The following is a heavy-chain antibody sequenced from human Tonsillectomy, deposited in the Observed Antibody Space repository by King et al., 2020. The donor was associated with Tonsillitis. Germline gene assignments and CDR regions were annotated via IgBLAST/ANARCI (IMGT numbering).Heavy chain of an antibody. CDR3: AKDESLVREIYSYGMDV. CDR2: ISYDGSNK. D-gene: IGHD3-10*01. CDR1: GFILKNYG. Sequence: VQLVESGGGVVQPGRSLRLSCAASGFILKNYGMHWVRQAPGKGLEWVAIISYDGSNKYYADSVKGRFSISRDNSKNTLYLQMDSLRAEDTAVYYCAKDESLVREIYSYGMDVWGQGTTVTVSS. V-gene: IGHV3-30*18. J-gene: IGHJ6*02.